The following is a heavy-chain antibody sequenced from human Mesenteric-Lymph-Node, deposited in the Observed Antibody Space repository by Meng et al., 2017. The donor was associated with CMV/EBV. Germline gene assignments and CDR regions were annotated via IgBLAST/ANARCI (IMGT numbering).Heavy chain of an antibody. J-gene: IGHJ4*02. Sequence: GGSLRLSCAASGVTFSSYEINWVRQAPGKGLEWDSYISDSGSTVYYAVSVTGRFTISRDNAKNSLYLQMNSLRVEDTAVYYCVKDINSGFYFTYWGQGTLVTVSS. CDR2: ISDSGSTV. V-gene: IGHV3-48*03. CDR1: GVTFSSYE. D-gene: IGHD1-26*01. CDR3: VKDINSGFYFTY.